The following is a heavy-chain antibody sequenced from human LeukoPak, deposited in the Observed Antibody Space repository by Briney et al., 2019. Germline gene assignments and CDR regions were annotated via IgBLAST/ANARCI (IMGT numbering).Heavy chain of an antibody. CDR2: IKEDGSER. D-gene: IGHD4-17*01. Sequence: GGSLRLSCVASGFTFSSYYMSWVRQAPGKGLEWVANIKEDGSERYYVDSMKGRFTISRDNAKDSLYLQMNSLRAEDTAVYYCARDLYGDYFFDYWGQGTLVTVSS. V-gene: IGHV3-7*01. CDR1: GFTFSSYY. CDR3: ARDLYGDYFFDY. J-gene: IGHJ4*02.